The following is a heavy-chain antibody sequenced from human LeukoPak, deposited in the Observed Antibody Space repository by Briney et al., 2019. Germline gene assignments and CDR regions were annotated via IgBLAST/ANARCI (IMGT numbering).Heavy chain of an antibody. CDR2: ISGSGGST. V-gene: IGHV3-23*01. Sequence: GGSLRLSCAASGFTFGSYAIIWVRQAPGKGLEWVSGISGSGGSTHYADSGKGRFTTSRDNSKNTLYLQMNSLRAEDTAVYYCAKQGYCSGGSCYRSYAFDIWGQGTMVTVSS. D-gene: IGHD2-15*01. CDR3: AKQGYCSGGSCYRSYAFDI. J-gene: IGHJ3*02. CDR1: GFTFGSYA.